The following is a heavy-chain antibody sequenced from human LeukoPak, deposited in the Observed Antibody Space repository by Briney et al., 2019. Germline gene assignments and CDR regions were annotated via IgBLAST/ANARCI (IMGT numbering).Heavy chain of an antibody. CDR2: ISSSSYT. J-gene: IGHJ4*02. Sequence: GGSLRLSCAASGFTFSSYSMSWVRQAPGKGLEWVSSISSSSYTYYADSVKGRFTISRDNAKNSLYLQMNSLRAEDTAVYYCARWEWELPPFDYWGQGTLVTVSS. V-gene: IGHV3-21*01. CDR1: GFTFSSYS. D-gene: IGHD1-26*01. CDR3: ARWEWELPPFDY.